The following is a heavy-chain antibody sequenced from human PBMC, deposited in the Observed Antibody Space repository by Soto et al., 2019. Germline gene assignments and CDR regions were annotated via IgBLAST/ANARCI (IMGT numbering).Heavy chain of an antibody. CDR3: ARDSGRYGSGIDY. J-gene: IGHJ4*02. CDR2: IYYSGST. D-gene: IGHD3-10*01. CDR1: GGSISSGGYY. Sequence: QVQLQESGPGLVKPSQTLSLTCTVSGGSISSGGYYWSWIRQHPGKGLEWIGYIYYSGSTYYNPSLKSRVTISVDTSKNQLSLKLSSVTAADTAVYYCARDSGRYGSGIDYWGQGTLVTVSS. V-gene: IGHV4-31*03.